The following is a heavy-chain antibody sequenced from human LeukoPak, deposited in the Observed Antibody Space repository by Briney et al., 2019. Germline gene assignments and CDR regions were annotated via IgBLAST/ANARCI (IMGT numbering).Heavy chain of an antibody. J-gene: IGHJ6*02. D-gene: IGHD2-2*02. V-gene: IGHV3-21*01. CDR1: GFTFSSYN. CDR3: ARTLGCSSTSCYTGYYYYGMDV. CDR2: ITSSTYI. Sequence: GGSLRLSCAASGFTFSSYNMNWVRQAPGKGLEWVSSITSSTYIYYADSVTGRFTISRDNAKNSLYLQMNSLRAEDTAVYYCARTLGCSSTSCYTGYYYYGMDVWGQGTTVTVSS.